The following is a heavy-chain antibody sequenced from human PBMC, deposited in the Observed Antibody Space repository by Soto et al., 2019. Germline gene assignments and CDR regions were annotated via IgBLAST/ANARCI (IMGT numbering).Heavy chain of an antibody. CDR2: MRSKVYGGAT. CDR1: GLTFGDYA. D-gene: IGHD5-12*01. CDR3: SREIGDGYNYNAFDI. V-gene: IGHV3-49*03. J-gene: IGHJ3*02. Sequence: LRLSCTASGLTFGDYAMSWFRQSPGKGLKWVGFMRSKVYGGATEYAASVKGRFIMSRDDARNIAYLQMNSLKTEDTALYFCSREIGDGYNYNAFDIWGQGTMVTVSS.